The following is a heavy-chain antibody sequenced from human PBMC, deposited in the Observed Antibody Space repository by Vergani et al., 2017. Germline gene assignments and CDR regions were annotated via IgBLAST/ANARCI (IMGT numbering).Heavy chain of an antibody. Sequence: QVQLVQSGAEVKKPGSSVKVSCKASGGTFSSYSISWVRQAPGQGLEWMGRIIPILGIANYAQKFQGRVTITADKSTSTAYMELSRLRSEDTAVYYCARSNYYDSSGYWAFDYWGQGTLVTVSS. CDR2: IIPILGIA. D-gene: IGHD3-22*01. CDR1: GGTFSSYS. CDR3: ARSNYYDSSGYWAFDY. V-gene: IGHV1-69*02. J-gene: IGHJ4*02.